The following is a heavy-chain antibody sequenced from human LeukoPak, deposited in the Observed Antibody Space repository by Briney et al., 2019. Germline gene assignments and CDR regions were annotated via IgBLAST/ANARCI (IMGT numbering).Heavy chain of an antibody. V-gene: IGHV4-34*01. Sequence: SETLSLTCAVYGGSFSGYYWSWIRQPPGKGLEWIGEINHSGSTNYNPSLKSRVTISVDTSKNQFSLKLSSVTAADTAVYYCVRDHPTPNTGYMDVWGKGTTVTVSS. D-gene: IGHD1-1*01. CDR3: VRDHPTPNTGYMDV. CDR1: GGSFSGYY. J-gene: IGHJ6*03. CDR2: INHSGST.